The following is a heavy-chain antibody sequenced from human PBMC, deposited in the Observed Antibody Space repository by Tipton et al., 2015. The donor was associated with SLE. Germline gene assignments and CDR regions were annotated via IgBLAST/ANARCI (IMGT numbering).Heavy chain of an antibody. CDR3: IPRGYSGY. J-gene: IGHJ4*02. D-gene: IGHD5-12*01. Sequence: SLRLSCTVSGFTFTNAWMSWVRQAPGKGLEWVGRMKSKADGGTIDYVAPVKGRFTMSRDDSKNTLYLQMNSLKTEDTAVYYCIPRGYSGYWGQGTLVTVSS. CDR2: MKSKADGGTI. V-gene: IGHV3-15*01. CDR1: GFTFTNAW.